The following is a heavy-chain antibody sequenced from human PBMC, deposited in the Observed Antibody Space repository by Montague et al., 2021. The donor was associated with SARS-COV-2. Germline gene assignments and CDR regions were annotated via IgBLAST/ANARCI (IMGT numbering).Heavy chain of an antibody. V-gene: IGHV4-61*02. CDR2: ISTSGST. J-gene: IGHJ4*02. CDR3: TSGGSKFGSEFDY. CDR1: GGSISTGRYF. D-gene: IGHD3-10*01. Sequence: TLSLTCTVSGGSISTGRYFWSWIPQPAGKGLVWIGRISTSGSTHYSPSLKSRVTISVDTSKNQFSLKLDSMTAADTALYYCTSGGSKFGSEFDYWGQGTLVTVSS.